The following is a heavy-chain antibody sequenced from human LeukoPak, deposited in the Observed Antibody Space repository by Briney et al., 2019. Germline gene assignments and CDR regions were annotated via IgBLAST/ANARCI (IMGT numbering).Heavy chain of an antibody. V-gene: IGHV3-23*01. J-gene: IGHJ4*02. CDR2: ISGSGGST. CDR1: GFTFSSYA. D-gene: IGHD3-22*01. Sequence: AGGSLMLSCAASGFTFSSYAMSWVRQAPGKGLEWVSAISGSGGSTYYADPVKGRFTISRDNSKNTLYLQMNSLRAEDTAVYYCAKDPSGSIVVVTLSVWGQGTLVTVSS. CDR3: AKDPSGSIVVVTLSV.